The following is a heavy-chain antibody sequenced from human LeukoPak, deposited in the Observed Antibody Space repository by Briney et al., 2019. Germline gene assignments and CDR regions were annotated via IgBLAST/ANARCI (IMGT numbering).Heavy chain of an antibody. D-gene: IGHD3-22*01. CDR3: ARDFDSPQASDI. Sequence: PSQTLSLTCTVSGGSISSDTYYWSWIRQPAGKGLEWIGRTHTSGTTNYNPSLKSRVTISVDTSKNEFSLRLSSVTAADTAVYYCARDFDSPQASDIWGQGTMVTVSS. CDR2: THTSGTT. J-gene: IGHJ3*02. V-gene: IGHV4-61*02. CDR1: GGSISSDTYY.